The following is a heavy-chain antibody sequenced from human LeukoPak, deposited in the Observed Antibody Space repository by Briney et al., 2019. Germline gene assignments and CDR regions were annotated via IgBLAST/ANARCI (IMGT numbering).Heavy chain of an antibody. CDR1: GYTFTGYF. Sequence: ASVKVSCKASGYTFTGYFMHWVRQAPGQGLEWMGRMNCKTGGTNYAQKFQGSVTMIRDTSISTAYMELSSLRSDDTAIYYCAKEGAYCSGGCFDAFDIWGHGTMVTVSS. CDR3: AKEGAYCSGGCFDAFDI. V-gene: IGHV1-2*06. D-gene: IGHD2-21*02. CDR2: MNCKTGGT. J-gene: IGHJ3*02.